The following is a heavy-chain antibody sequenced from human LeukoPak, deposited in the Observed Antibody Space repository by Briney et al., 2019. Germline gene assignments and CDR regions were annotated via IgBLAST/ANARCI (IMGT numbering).Heavy chain of an antibody. J-gene: IGHJ4*02. CDR1: GVTFSSYA. V-gene: IGHV3-23*01. D-gene: IGHD3-22*01. CDR2: SSGSGGST. Sequence: GGSLRLSCAASGVTFSSYAMSWVRQAPGKGLEWVSASSGSGGSTYYADSVKGRFTISRDNSKNTLYLQMNSLRAEDTAVYYCAKSRGYYDRSGYGRWGQGTLVTVSS. CDR3: AKSRGYYDRSGYGR.